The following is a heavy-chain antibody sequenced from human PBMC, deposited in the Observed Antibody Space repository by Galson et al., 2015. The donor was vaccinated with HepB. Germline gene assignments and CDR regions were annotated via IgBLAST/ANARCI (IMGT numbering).Heavy chain of an antibody. J-gene: IGHJ4*02. CDR2: VDPSGDRT. V-gene: IGHV1-46*01. CDR1: GYTFTNYC. CDR3: ARGGCRGSSCYYDY. D-gene: IGHD2-2*01. Sequence: SVKVSCKASGYTFTNYCIHWVRQAPGQGLEYMGIVDPSGDRTTYAQQFQGRVTMTSDTSTSTVYMDLSSLRSDDTAVYYCARGGCRGSSCYYDYWGQGALVTVSS.